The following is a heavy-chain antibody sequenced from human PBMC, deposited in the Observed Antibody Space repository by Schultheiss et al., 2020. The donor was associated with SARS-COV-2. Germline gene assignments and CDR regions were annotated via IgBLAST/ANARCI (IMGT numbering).Heavy chain of an antibody. V-gene: IGHV1-2*04. Sequence: ASVKVSCKASGGTFSSYAISWVRQAPGQGLEWMGWINPNSGGTNYAQKFQGWVTMTRDTSISTAYMELSSLRSEDTAVYYCARVKLVSSWANWFDPWGQGTLVTVSS. CDR1: GGTFSSYA. CDR2: INPNSGGT. CDR3: ARVKLVSSWANWFDP. D-gene: IGHD2-2*01. J-gene: IGHJ5*02.